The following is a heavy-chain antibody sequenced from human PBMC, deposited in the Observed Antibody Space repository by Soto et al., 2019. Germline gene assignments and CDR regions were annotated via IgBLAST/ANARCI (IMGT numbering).Heavy chain of an antibody. CDR2: ISGSGGST. J-gene: IGHJ4*02. CDR3: AKYSSGWYYPFDY. Sequence: EVQLLESGGGLVQPGGSLRLSCAASGFTFSSYAMSWVRQAPGKGLEWVSAISGSGGSTYYADSVKGRFTISRDNSKNTLYLQMKSLRAEDTAVYYCAKYSSGWYYPFDYWGQGTLVTVSS. D-gene: IGHD6-19*01. V-gene: IGHV3-23*01. CDR1: GFTFSSYA.